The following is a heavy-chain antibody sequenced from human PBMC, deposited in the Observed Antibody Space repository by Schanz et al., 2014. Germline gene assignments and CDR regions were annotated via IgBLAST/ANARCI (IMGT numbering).Heavy chain of an antibody. D-gene: IGHD5-12*01. V-gene: IGHV1-2*02. Sequence: QVHLVQSGAEVKKPGASVKVSCKASGYTLTAYYMHWVRQAPGQGLEWMGWINPDSGGTNYAQKFQGRVTMTTDTSTSTVYMELRSLTSDDSAVYYCARDRDRWLQLFYLEYWGQGTLVTVSS. CDR1: GYTLTAYY. CDR2: INPDSGGT. J-gene: IGHJ4*02. CDR3: ARDRDRWLQLFYLEY.